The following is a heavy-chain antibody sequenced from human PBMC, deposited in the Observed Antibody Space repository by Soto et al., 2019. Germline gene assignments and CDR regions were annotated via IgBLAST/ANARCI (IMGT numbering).Heavy chain of an antibody. CDR2: ISSSSSYI. CDR3: ARDGGLIAVADAYYYYGMDV. D-gene: IGHD6-19*01. V-gene: IGHV3-21*01. J-gene: IGHJ6*02. CDR1: GFTFSSYA. Sequence: PGGSLRLSCAASGFTFSSYAMSWVRQAPGKGLEWVSAISSSSSYIYYADSVKGRFTISRDNAKNSLYLQMNSLRAEDTAVYYCARDGGLIAVADAYYYYGMDVWGQGTTVTVSS.